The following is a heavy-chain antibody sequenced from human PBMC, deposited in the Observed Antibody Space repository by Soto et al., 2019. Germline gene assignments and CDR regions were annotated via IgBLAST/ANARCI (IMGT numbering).Heavy chain of an antibody. V-gene: IGHV3-21*01. CDR2: ISSSSSYI. Sequence: EVQLVESGGGLVKPGGSLRLSCAASGFTFSSYSMNWVRQAPGKGLEWVSSISSSSSYIYYADSVKGRFTISRDNAKNSRYLQMNSRIAEDTAVYYCARGPTSSFIGSGYTRRPYFDYWGQGTLVTVSS. J-gene: IGHJ4*02. CDR1: GFTFSSYS. D-gene: IGHD3-3*01. CDR3: ARGPTSSFIGSGYTRRPYFDY.